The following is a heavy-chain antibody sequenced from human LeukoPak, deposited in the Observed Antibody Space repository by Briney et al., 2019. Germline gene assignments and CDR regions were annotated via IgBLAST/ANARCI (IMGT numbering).Heavy chain of an antibody. CDR1: GFTFSSYA. J-gene: IGHJ4*02. D-gene: IGHD2-15*01. CDR2: ISGSGGST. Sequence: PGGSLRLSCAASGFTFSSYAMSWVRQAPGKGLEWVSAISGSGGSTYYADSVKGRFTISRDNSKNTLYLQMNSLRAEDTAVYYCANRGYCSGGSCYPLYYFDYWGQGTLVTVSS. CDR3: ANRGYCSGGSCYPLYYFDY. V-gene: IGHV3-23*01.